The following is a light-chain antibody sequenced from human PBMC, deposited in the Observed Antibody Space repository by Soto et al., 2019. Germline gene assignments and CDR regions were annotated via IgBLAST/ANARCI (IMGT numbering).Light chain of an antibody. V-gene: IGKV3-15*01. CDR2: GAS. Sequence: EIVLTQSPATLSVSPGERATLSCRASQSVSGNLAWYQQKPGQPPRLLIFGASTRATGIPGRFSGSGSGTEFTLTISSLESEDFAVYYCQQYYTWPSFGQGTRLEIK. J-gene: IGKJ5*01. CDR3: QQYYTWPS. CDR1: QSVSGN.